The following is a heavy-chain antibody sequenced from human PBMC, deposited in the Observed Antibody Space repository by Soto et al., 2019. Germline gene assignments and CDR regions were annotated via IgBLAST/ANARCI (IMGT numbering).Heavy chain of an antibody. CDR2: ISGSGGTT. J-gene: IGHJ4*02. D-gene: IGHD6-13*01. Sequence: EVQLLESGGGVVQPGGSLRLSCAASEFTFSTYAMSWVRQAPGKGLEWVSAISGSGGTTYYAESVKGRFTISRDTSKYTLYLQMNSLRAEDTALYYCAKSYSSNWYDYFDYWGQGTLVTVSS. CDR3: AKSYSSNWYDYFDY. CDR1: EFTFSTYA. V-gene: IGHV3-23*01.